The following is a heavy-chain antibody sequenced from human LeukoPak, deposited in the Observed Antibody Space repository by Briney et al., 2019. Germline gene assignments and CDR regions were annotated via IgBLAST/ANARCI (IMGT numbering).Heavy chain of an antibody. CDR3: ARAQWSGYYVY. Sequence: GASVKVSCKASGYTFISYALHWVRQAPGQRLEWMGWINAGNGNTRYSQEFQGRVTFTRDTSATTAYMELSSLKSEDMAIYYCARAQWSGYYVYWGQGTLVTVSS. J-gene: IGHJ4*02. D-gene: IGHD3-3*01. CDR2: INAGNGNT. CDR1: GYTFISYA. V-gene: IGHV1-3*03.